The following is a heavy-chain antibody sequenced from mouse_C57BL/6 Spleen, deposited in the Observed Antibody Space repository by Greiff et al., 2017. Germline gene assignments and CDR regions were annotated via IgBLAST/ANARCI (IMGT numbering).Heavy chain of an antibody. CDR3: ARHESSYGNYVDWYFDV. J-gene: IGHJ1*03. D-gene: IGHD2-1*01. CDR2: FYPGSGSI. V-gene: IGHV1-62-2*01. Sequence: QVQLKQSGAELVKPGASVKLSCKASGYTFTEYTIHWVKQRSGQGLEWIGWFYPGSGSIKYNEKFKDKATLTADKSSSTVYMELSRLTSEDSAVYFCARHESSYGNYVDWYFDVWGTGTTVTVSS. CDR1: GYTFTEYT.